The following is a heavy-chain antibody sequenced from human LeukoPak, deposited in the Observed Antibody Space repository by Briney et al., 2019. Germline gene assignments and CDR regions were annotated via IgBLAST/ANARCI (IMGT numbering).Heavy chain of an antibody. V-gene: IGHV3-23*01. D-gene: IGHD2/OR15-2a*01. CDR2: ISGSGGST. J-gene: IGHJ3*02. CDR3: AKFIHYLLDAFDI. Sequence: GGSLRLSCAASGFTFSSYAMSWVRQAPGEGLEWVSAISGSGGSTYYTDSVKGRFTISRDNSKNTLYLQMNSLRAEDTAVYYCAKFIHYLLDAFDIWGQGTMVTVSS. CDR1: GFTFSSYA.